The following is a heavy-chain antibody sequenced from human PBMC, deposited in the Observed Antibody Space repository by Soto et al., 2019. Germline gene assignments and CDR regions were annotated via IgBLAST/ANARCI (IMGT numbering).Heavy chain of an antibody. Sequence: QVQLVQSGAEVKEPGDSVRVSCEASGYTFSAYYIHWVRQAPGQGLEWMGWINPKFGDTTYAQDFQGRVTMTRDMSISTVYMELSRLTSDDTAIYYCVRNMDYYYGPGSGNGHGVWGQGTTVTVFS. CDR2: INPKFGDT. J-gene: IGHJ6*02. CDR3: VRNMDYYYGPGSGNGHGV. D-gene: IGHD3-10*01. V-gene: IGHV1-2*02. CDR1: GYTFSAYY.